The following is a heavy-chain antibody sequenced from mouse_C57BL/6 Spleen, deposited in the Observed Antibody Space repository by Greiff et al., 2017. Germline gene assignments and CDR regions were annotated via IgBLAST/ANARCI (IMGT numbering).Heavy chain of an antibody. D-gene: IGHD1-1*01. CDR3: AKRGDYGSSYGYFDV. CDR1: GFSLTSYG. V-gene: IGHV2-5*01. CDR2: IWRGGST. J-gene: IGHJ1*03. Sequence: QVQLQQSGPGLVQPSQSLSITCTVSGFSLTSYGVHWVRQSPGKGLEWLGVIWRGGSTDYNAAVMSRLSITKDNSKSQVFFKMNSLQADDTAIYYGAKRGDYGSSYGYFDVWGTGTTVTVSS.